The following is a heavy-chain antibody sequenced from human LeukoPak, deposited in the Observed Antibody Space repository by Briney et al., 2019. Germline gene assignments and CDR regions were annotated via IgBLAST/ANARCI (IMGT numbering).Heavy chain of an antibody. CDR1: GLTFSNAW. D-gene: IGHD2-21*02. J-gene: IGHJ4*02. CDR2: IKSKSDGGTT. V-gene: IGHV3-15*01. Sequence: PGGSLRLSCAASGLTFSNAWMSWVRQAPGKGLEWVGRIKSKSDGGTTDYAAPVKGRFTISRDDSKNTLYLQMNSLKTEDTAVYYCTTGRWSDIQFDYWGQGTLVTVSS. CDR3: TTGRWSDIQFDY.